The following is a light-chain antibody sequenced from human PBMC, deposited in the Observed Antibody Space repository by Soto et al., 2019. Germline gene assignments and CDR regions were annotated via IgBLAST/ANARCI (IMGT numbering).Light chain of an antibody. Sequence: DIQMTQSPSSLSASVGDRVTITCLASQDISNYLNWYQQKPGKAPKLLIYDASNLETGVPSRFSGSGSGTDFTFTISSLQPEDIATYYCQQYDTLPITFGQGTRLEIK. CDR3: QQYDTLPIT. J-gene: IGKJ5*01. CDR1: QDISNY. V-gene: IGKV1-33*01. CDR2: DAS.